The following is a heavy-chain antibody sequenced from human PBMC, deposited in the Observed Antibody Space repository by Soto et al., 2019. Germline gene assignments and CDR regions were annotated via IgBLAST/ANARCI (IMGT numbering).Heavy chain of an antibody. J-gene: IGHJ4*02. CDR2: ISTSGATR. D-gene: IGHD6-19*01. CDR1: GFTFSTDS. V-gene: IGHV3-48*02. CDR3: ARFFGSGFDY. Sequence: PGGSLSLSCVASGFTFSTDSMSWVRQAPGKGLEWVAHISTSGATRYYADSVKGRFTISRDNAKTSLYLQMDSLRNEDTAVYYCARFFGSGFDYWGQGTLVTVSS.